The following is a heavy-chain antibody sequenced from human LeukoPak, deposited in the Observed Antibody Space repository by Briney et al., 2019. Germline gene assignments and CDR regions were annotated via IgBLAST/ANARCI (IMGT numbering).Heavy chain of an antibody. V-gene: IGHV3-48*01. CDR2: ISTSSSTI. D-gene: IGHD6-6*01. Sequence: GGSLRLSCVASGFTLSTYRMNWVRQAPGKGLEWVSYISTSSSTIYYADSVKGRFTISRDNAKNSLYLQMNSLRAGDTAVYYCARDLRYSSSFYGMDVWGQGTTVTVSS. CDR1: GFTLSTYR. CDR3: ARDLRYSSSFYGMDV. J-gene: IGHJ6*02.